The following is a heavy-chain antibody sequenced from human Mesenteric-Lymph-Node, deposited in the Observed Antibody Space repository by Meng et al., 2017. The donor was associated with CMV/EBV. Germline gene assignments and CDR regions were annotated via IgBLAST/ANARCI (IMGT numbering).Heavy chain of an antibody. CDR2: ITGSGGST. CDR3: AKEITRNYDFWY. J-gene: IGHJ4*02. Sequence: GESLKISCAASGFTFSSYAMTWVRQAPGKGPEWVSAITGSGGSTYYADSVKGRFTNSRDNSKNTLYLQMNSLRAEDTAVYYCAKEITRNYDFWYWGQGTLVTVSS. V-gene: IGHV3-23*01. CDR1: GFTFSSYA. D-gene: IGHD3-3*01.